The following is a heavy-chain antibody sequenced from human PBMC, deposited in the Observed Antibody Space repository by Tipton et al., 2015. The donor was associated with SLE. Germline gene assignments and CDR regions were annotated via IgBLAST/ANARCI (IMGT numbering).Heavy chain of an antibody. CDR1: GGSIGSYY. CDR3: ARGIHLWHSDY. J-gene: IGHJ4*02. D-gene: IGHD5-18*01. V-gene: IGHV4-4*07. Sequence: LRLSCTVSGGSIGSYYWNWIRQPAGKGLEWIGRIYTSGSTNYNPSLKSRVTILVDTSKNQFSLKLSSVTAADTAVYYCARGIHLWHSDYWGQGTLVTVSS. CDR2: IYTSGST.